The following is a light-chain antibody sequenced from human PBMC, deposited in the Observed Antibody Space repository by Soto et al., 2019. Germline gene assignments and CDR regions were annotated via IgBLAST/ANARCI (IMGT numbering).Light chain of an antibody. J-gene: IGLJ2*01. V-gene: IGLV2-14*01. CDR1: SSDVGGYQR. CDR3: DSYTSSDTRV. Sequence: QSALTQPASVSGSPGQSITISCTGTSSDVGGYQRVSWYQQHPGKAPKLMIYEVTNRPSGVSNRFSGSKSGNTASLTISGLQAEDEADYYCDSYTSSDTRVVGGGTKLTVL. CDR2: EVT.